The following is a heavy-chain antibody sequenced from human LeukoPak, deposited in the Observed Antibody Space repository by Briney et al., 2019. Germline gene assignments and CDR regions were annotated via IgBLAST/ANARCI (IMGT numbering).Heavy chain of an antibody. V-gene: IGHV3-23*01. D-gene: IGHD2-21*02. CDR1: GFTFSSYA. Sequence: GGSLRLSCAASGFTFSSYAMSWVRQAPGKGLEWVSAISGSGGSTYYADSVKGRFTISRDNSKNTLYLQMNSLRAEDTAVYYCAKDLSKHIVVVTAMYYWGQGTLVTVSS. J-gene: IGHJ4*02. CDR2: ISGSGGST. CDR3: AKDLSKHIVVVTAMYY.